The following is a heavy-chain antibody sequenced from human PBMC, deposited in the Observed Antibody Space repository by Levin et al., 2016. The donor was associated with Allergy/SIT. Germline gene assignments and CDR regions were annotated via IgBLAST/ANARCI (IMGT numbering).Heavy chain of an antibody. J-gene: IGHJ6*02. CDR3: AREMAYCGGDCYFRSAAYYYYGMDV. V-gene: IGHV1-69*13. Sequence: SVKVSCKASGGTFSSYAISWVRQAPGQGLEWMGGIIPIFGTANYAQKFQGRVTITADESTSTAYMELSSLRSEDTAVYYCAREMAYCGGDCYFRSAAYYYYGMDVWGQGTTVTVSS. CDR1: GGTFSSYA. CDR2: IIPIFGTA. D-gene: IGHD2-21*02.